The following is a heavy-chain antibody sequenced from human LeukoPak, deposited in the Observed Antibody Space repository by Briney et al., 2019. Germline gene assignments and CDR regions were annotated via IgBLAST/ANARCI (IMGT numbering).Heavy chain of an antibody. CDR1: GGSISSSSYY. CDR3: ANTHYGSNVVDC. J-gene: IGHJ4*02. D-gene: IGHD4/OR15-4a*01. Sequence: KASETLSLTCTVSGGSISSSSYYWGWIRQPPGKGLEWIGSIYYSGSTYYNPSLKSRVTISVDTSKNQFSLKLSSVTAADTAVYYCANTHYGSNVVDCWGQGTLVTVSS. V-gene: IGHV4-39*01. CDR2: IYYSGST.